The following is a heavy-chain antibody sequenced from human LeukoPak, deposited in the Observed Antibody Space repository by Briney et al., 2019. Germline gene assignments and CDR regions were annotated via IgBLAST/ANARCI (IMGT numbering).Heavy chain of an antibody. J-gene: IGHJ3*02. CDR1: GFTFSNYW. CDR3: ARDRGIGEAFDI. D-gene: IGHD2-15*01. CDR2: ISSSSSYI. Sequence: GGSLRLSCAASGFTFSNYWMHWVRQAPGKGLEWVSSISSSSSYIYYADSVKGRFTISRDNAKNSLYLQMNSLRAEDTAVYYCARDRGIGEAFDIWGQGTMVTVSS. V-gene: IGHV3-21*01.